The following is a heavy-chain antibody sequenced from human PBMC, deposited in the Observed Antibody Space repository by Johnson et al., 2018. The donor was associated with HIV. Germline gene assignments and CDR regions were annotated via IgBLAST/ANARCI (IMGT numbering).Heavy chain of an antibody. D-gene: IGHD2-15*01. CDR1: AFTFSYSA. CDR2: ISVSGDST. J-gene: IGHJ3*01. CDR3: ARDLGRPDAFDV. V-gene: IGHV3-23*04. Sequence: MHLVESGGGLVQPGGSLRLSCAASAFTFSYSAMTWVRQSPGKGLEWVSTISVSGDSTYYADSVKGRFTISREKSKNTLYVQMNSLRVEDTAVYYCARDLGRPDAFDVWVQGTMVTVSS.